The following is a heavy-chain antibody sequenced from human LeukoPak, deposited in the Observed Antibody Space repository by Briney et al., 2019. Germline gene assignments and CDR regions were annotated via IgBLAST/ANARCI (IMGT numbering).Heavy chain of an antibody. Sequence: GGSLRLSCAASGFTFSSYAMSWVRQAPGKGLEWVSAISGSGGSTYYADCVKGRFTISRDNSKNTLYLQMNSLRAEDTAVYYCAKVGGNSADYYYYYMDVWGKGTTVTVSS. CDR2: ISGSGGST. J-gene: IGHJ6*03. CDR3: AKVGGNSADYYYYYMDV. D-gene: IGHD4-23*01. V-gene: IGHV3-23*01. CDR1: GFTFSSYA.